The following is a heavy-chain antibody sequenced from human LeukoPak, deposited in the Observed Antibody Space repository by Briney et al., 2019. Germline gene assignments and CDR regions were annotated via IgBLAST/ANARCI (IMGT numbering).Heavy chain of an antibody. CDR1: GYSFTSYW. CDR2: IYPGDSDT. D-gene: IGHD5-24*01. Sequence: SGESLKISCKGSGYSFTSYWIGWVRQMPGKGLEWMGIIYPGDSDTRYSPSFQGQVTISADKSISTAYLQWSSLKASDTAMYYCARSCRDGYRDFDHWGQGTLVTVSS. CDR3: ARSCRDGYRDFDH. J-gene: IGHJ4*02. V-gene: IGHV5-51*01.